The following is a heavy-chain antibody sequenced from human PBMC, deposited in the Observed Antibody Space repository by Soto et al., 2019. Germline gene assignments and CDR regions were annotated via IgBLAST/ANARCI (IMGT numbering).Heavy chain of an antibody. CDR2: ISSSSSYI. J-gene: IGHJ6*03. Sequence: GGSLRLSCAASGFTFSSYSMNWVRQAPGKGLEWVSSISSSSSYIYYADSVKGRFTISRDNAKNSLYLQMNSLRAEDTAVYYCARVTGDFWSGYPSYYYYHYYMDVWGKGTTVTVSS. D-gene: IGHD3-3*01. CDR1: GFTFSSYS. V-gene: IGHV3-21*01. CDR3: ARVTGDFWSGYPSYYYYHYYMDV.